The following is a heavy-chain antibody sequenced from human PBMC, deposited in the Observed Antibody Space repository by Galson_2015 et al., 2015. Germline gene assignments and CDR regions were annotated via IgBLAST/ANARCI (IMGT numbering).Heavy chain of an antibody. D-gene: IGHD3-3*01. CDR1: GFTFSTYA. CDR2: ISYDGSKK. V-gene: IGHV3-30*01. J-gene: IGHJ6*03. Sequence: SLRLSCAASGFTFSTYAMHWVRQAPGKGLEWVAVISYDGSKKYYADSVKVRFTISRDNSKNVLYVQMNNLRPEDTAVYYCARDVYDFWSGFRSAYYYMDVWGEGTTITVSS. CDR3: ARDVYDFWSGFRSAYYYMDV.